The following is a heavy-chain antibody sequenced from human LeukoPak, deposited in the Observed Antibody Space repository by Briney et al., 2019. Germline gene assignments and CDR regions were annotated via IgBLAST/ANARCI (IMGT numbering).Heavy chain of an antibody. CDR2: ISGSGCST. V-gene: IGHV3-23*01. D-gene: IGHD5-18*01. CDR3: AKARSGYCYGFFY. J-gene: IGHJ4*02. Sequence: GGALRLSCAASGFTFSSYAMSWVRQAPGKGLEGVSAISGSGCSTYYADSVKGRFNISRDNSKNTLYLQTNSLRAEDTAVYYCAKARSGYCYGFFYWGQGTLVTVSS. CDR1: GFTFSSYA.